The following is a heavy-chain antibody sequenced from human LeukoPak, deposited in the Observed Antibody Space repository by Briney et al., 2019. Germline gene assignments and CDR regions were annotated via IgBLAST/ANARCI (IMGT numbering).Heavy chain of an antibody. V-gene: IGHV3-15*01. J-gene: IGHJ4*02. CDR2: IKRKTDGGTT. Sequence: GGSLRLSCAASGFTVSSNYMSWVRQAPGKGLEWVGRIKRKTDGGTTDYAAPVKGRFTISRDDSKNTLYLQMDSLKTEDTAVYYCTTNQSTYWGQGTLVTVSS. CDR3: TTNQSTY. D-gene: IGHD1-1*01. CDR1: GFTVSSNY.